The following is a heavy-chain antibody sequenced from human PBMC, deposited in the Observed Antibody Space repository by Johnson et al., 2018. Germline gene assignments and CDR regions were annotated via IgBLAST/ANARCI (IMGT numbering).Heavy chain of an antibody. CDR3: ARGFVVGVTMITAYSMDV. V-gene: IGHV4-61*02. Sequence: QVQLQESGPGLVKPSQTLSLTCTVSGGSISSGSYYWSWIRQPAGKGLEWIGRIYTSGSTNYNPSLKSRVTISVDTSKNQFSLKLSSVTAADTAVYYCARGFVVGVTMITAYSMDVWGKGTTVTVSS. CDR2: IYTSGST. CDR1: GGSISSGSYY. D-gene: IGHD3-22*01. J-gene: IGHJ6*03.